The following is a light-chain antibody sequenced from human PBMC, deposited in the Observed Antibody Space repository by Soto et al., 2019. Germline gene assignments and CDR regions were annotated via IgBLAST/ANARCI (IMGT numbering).Light chain of an antibody. CDR1: QSINIY. J-gene: IGKJ1*01. V-gene: IGKV1-39*01. CDR3: QQRYSTLRT. Sequence: IQMTQSPSSLSASVGDRVTITCGASQSINIYLNWYHQKQGKAPKXXIYAASSLQSGVPSRFSGSGSGTDFTITISSLQPEDFETDYCQQRYSTLRTFGQGTKV. CDR2: AAS.